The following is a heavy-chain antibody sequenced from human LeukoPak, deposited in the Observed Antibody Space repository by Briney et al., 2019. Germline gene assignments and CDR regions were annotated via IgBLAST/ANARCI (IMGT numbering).Heavy chain of an antibody. CDR1: GFTFSSYW. Sequence: PGGSLRLSCAASGFTFSSYWMHWVRQAPGKGLVWVSRINSDGSSTSYADSVKGRFTISRDNAKNSLYLQMNSLRAEDTAVYYCARVGYYYDSSGYYPHQNFDYWGQGTLVTVSS. CDR3: ARVGYYYDSSGYYPHQNFDY. D-gene: IGHD3-22*01. CDR2: INSDGSST. V-gene: IGHV3-74*01. J-gene: IGHJ4*02.